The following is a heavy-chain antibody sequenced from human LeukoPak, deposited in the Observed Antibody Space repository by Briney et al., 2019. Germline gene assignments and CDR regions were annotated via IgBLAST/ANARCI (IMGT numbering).Heavy chain of an antibody. CDR2: MNPNSGNT. D-gene: IGHD3-10*01. Sequence: ASVKVSCRASGYTFTSYDINWVRQATGQGLEWMGWMNPNSGNTGYAQKFQGRVTMTRNTSISTAYMELSSLRAEDTAVYYCAKGPVWFGEGNWFDPWGQGTLVTVSS. V-gene: IGHV1-8*01. CDR1: GYTFTSYD. J-gene: IGHJ5*02. CDR3: AKGPVWFGEGNWFDP.